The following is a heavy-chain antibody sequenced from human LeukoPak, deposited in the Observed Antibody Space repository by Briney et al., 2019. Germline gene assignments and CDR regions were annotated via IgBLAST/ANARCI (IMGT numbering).Heavy chain of an antibody. D-gene: IGHD6-13*01. V-gene: IGHV4-34*01. CDR3: ARGGGSSWYRGGGYYFDY. CDR2: INHSGSP. J-gene: IGHJ4*02. CDR1: AVFFSGYY. Sequence: KTSETLSLTGAVYAVFFSGYYWGWIRQPPGKGLEWLGEINHSGSPTYNPPLNSRVTISVDTSKNQSSLKLSSVTAADTAVYYCARGGGSSWYRGGGYYFDYWGQGTLVTVSS.